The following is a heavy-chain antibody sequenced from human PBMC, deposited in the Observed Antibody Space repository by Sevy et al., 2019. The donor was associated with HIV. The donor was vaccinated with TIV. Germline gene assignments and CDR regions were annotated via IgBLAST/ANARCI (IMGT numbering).Heavy chain of an antibody. CDR2: ISSTSAYI. CDR3: ARAVLEISRRRSDY. D-gene: IGHD1-1*01. J-gene: IGHJ4*02. V-gene: IGHV3-21*04. CDR1: GFTFSSYR. Sequence: GGSLRLSCAASGFTFSSYRMTWVRQAPGKGLEWVSCISSTSAYINYADSVKGRFTISRDNAKNLLYLQMDSLRAEDMAVYYCARAVLEISRRRSDYWGQGTLVTVSS.